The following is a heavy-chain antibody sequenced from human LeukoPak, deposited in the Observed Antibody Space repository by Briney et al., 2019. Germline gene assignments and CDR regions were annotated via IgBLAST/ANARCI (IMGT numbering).Heavy chain of an antibody. Sequence: GGSLRLSCATSGFTFSSNWMSWVRHVPGRGLDWVANIKPDGSAEYYAASVKGRFAVSRDNAKNSLYLQMNSLRVEDTAVYYCARANNSSWHNWGQGTLVTVSS. J-gene: IGHJ4*02. V-gene: IGHV3-7*01. CDR1: GFTFSSNW. CDR3: ARANNSSWHN. D-gene: IGHD6-13*01. CDR2: IKPDGSAE.